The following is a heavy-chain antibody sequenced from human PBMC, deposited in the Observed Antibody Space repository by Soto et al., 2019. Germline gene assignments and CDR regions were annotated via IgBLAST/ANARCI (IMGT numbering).Heavy chain of an antibody. Sequence: SVKVSCKASRVAFSKFIVTWVRQAPGLGLEWVGGIIPIFGTANCAQKFQGRVTITADESTSTSYMEVNNLRSEDTAVYYCAKVRYSSPMGYYYGMDVWGQGTTVTVSS. V-gene: IGHV1-69*13. CDR2: IIPIFGTA. J-gene: IGHJ6*02. D-gene: IGHD6-19*01. CDR1: RVAFSKFI. CDR3: AKVRYSSPMGYYYGMDV.